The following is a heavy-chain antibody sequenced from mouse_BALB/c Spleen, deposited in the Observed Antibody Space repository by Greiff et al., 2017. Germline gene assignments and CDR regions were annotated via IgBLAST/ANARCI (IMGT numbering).Heavy chain of an antibody. CDR2: ISDGGSYT. Sequence: EVKLVESGGGLVKPGGSLKLSCAASGFTFSDYYMYWVRQTPEKRLEWVATISDGGSYTYYPDSVKGRFTISRDNAKNNLYLQMSSLKSEDTAMYCCARPYYAMDYWGQGTSVTVSS. CDR3: ARPYYAMDY. V-gene: IGHV5-4*02. CDR1: GFTFSDYY. J-gene: IGHJ4*01.